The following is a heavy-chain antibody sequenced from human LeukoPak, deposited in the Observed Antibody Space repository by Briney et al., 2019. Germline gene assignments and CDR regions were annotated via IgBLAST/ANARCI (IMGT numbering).Heavy chain of an antibody. CDR1: GYSFTSYW. V-gene: IGHV5-51*01. Sequence: GESLKISCKGSGYSFTSYWIGWVRQMPGKGLEWMGIIYPGDSDTRYSPSFQGQVTISAGKSISTAYLQWSSLKASDTAMYYCARHPFYYGSGSNWFDPWGQGTLVTVSS. CDR2: IYPGDSDT. J-gene: IGHJ5*02. CDR3: ARHPFYYGSGSNWFDP. D-gene: IGHD3-10*01.